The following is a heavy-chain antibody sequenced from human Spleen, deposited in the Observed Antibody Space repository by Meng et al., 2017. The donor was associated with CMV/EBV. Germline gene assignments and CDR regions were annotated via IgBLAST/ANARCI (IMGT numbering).Heavy chain of an antibody. D-gene: IGHD3-3*01. CDR2: IYPNSGGT. V-gene: IGHV1-2*02. CDR1: GYTFTDHY. Sequence: ASVKVSCKASGYTFTDHYFHWVRQAPGQGLEWMGWIYPNSGGTHYAQKFQGRLTVTTDTSISTGYMELSSLGSDDTAVYYCARGLGYDFWSGYYMGWFDPWGQGTLVTVSS. CDR3: ARGLGYDFWSGYYMGWFDP. J-gene: IGHJ5*02.